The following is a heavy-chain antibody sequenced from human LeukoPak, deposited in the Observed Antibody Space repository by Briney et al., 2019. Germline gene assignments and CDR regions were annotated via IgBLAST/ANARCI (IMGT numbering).Heavy chain of an antibody. J-gene: IGHJ3*02. V-gene: IGHV3-53*01. CDR3: ARDPGGPHTVKWDAFDI. Sequence: PGGSLRLSCAASGFTVSNHYMSWVRQTPGKGLEWVSVIFSGGSTYYADSVKGRFTISRDNSKNTLYLQMNSLRAEDTAVYYCARDPGGPHTVKWDAFDIWGQGTMVTVSS. CDR1: GFTVSNHY. CDR2: IFSGGST. D-gene: IGHD2-2*02.